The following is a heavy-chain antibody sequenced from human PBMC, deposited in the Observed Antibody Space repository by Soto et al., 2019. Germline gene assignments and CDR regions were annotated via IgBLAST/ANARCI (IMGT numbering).Heavy chain of an antibody. CDR2: IIPIFGTV. Sequence: AVKVSCKASGGTFSSYAISWVRQAPGQGVEWMGGIIPIFGTVNYAQKFQGRVTITADESTSTAYMELSSLRSEDTAVYYCASRTVTTAFTNYYGMDVWGQGTTVTVSS. CDR1: GGTFSSYA. V-gene: IGHV1-69*13. J-gene: IGHJ6*02. D-gene: IGHD4-17*01. CDR3: ASRTVTTAFTNYYGMDV.